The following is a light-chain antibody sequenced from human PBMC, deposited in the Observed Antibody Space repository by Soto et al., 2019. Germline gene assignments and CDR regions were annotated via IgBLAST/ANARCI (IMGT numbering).Light chain of an antibody. V-gene: IGKV3-20*01. J-gene: IGKJ1*01. CDR2: GAP. CDR1: QSVSSSY. CDR3: QQYGSLPRT. Sequence: EIVLTQSPGTLSLSPGERATLSCRASQSVSSSYLAWYQQKPGQAPRLLIYGAPSRPPGIPDRFSGSGSGTDSTLTISRLEPEDFAVYYCQQYGSLPRTFGQGTEVEIK.